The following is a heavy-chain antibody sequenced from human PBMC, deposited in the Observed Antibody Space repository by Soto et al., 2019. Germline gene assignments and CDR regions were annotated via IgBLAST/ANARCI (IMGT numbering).Heavy chain of an antibody. Sequence: EVQLVESGGGLVKPGGSLRLSCAASGFTFSSYSMNWVRQAPGKGLEWVSTISSASSYTYYADSVKGRFTISRDNAKNSLHLQMNSLRAEETAMYYCARVKTGSAAGIGSPADYWGQGTLVTVSS. J-gene: IGHJ4*02. D-gene: IGHD6-13*01. CDR2: ISSASSYT. V-gene: IGHV3-21*02. CDR1: GFTFSSYS. CDR3: ARVKTGSAAGIGSPADY.